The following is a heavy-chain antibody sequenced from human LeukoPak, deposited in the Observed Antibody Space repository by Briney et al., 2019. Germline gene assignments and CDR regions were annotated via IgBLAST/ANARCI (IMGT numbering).Heavy chain of an antibody. V-gene: IGHV4-59*08. J-gene: IGHJ3*02. Sequence: PSETLSLTCTGYGGSISSYYWSWIRQPPGKGLEWIGYIYYSGSTNYNPSLKSRVTISVDTSKNQFSLKLSFVTAADTAIYYCARRRSGSYNAFDIWGQGTLVTVSS. CDR3: ARRRSGSYNAFDI. CDR2: IYYSGST. CDR1: GGSISSYY. D-gene: IGHD1-26*01.